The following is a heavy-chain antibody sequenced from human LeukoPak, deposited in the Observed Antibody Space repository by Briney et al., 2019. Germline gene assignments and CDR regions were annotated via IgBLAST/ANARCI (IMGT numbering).Heavy chain of an antibody. Sequence: SETLSLTCAVYGGSFSGYYWSWIRQPPGKGLEWIGEINHSGSTNYNPSLKSRVTISVDTSKDQFSLKLSSVTAADTAVYYCARGVAAAVWGQGTLVTVSS. V-gene: IGHV4-34*01. CDR2: INHSGST. D-gene: IGHD6-13*01. CDR3: ARGVAAAV. J-gene: IGHJ4*02. CDR1: GGSFSGYY.